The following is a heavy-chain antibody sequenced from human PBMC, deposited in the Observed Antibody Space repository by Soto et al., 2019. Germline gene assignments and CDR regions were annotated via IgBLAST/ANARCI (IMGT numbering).Heavy chain of an antibody. CDR2: ISDSGDNK. CDR3: ATRHYNTYDPPEFDY. D-gene: IGHD3-9*01. Sequence: GSLRLSCAGSGFTFSSYGLTWVRQAPGKGLEWVSGISDSGDNKYYTDSVKGRFTISRDNSKNTLYLQMNSLRGEDTAVYYCATRHYNTYDPPEFDYWGQGILVTVSS. V-gene: IGHV3-23*01. J-gene: IGHJ4*02. CDR1: GFTFSSYG.